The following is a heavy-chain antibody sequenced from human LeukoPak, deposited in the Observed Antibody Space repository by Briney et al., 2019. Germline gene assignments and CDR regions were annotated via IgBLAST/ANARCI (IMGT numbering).Heavy chain of an antibody. Sequence: ASVKVSCKASGYTFTGYYMHWVRQAPGQGLEWMGWINPNSGGTNYAQKFRGRVTMTRDTSISTAYMELSRLRSDDTAVYYCARDRGTGTDAIDIWGQGTMVTVSS. CDR3: ARDRGTGTDAIDI. CDR2: INPNSGGT. J-gene: IGHJ3*02. CDR1: GYTFTGYY. D-gene: IGHD7-27*01. V-gene: IGHV1-2*02.